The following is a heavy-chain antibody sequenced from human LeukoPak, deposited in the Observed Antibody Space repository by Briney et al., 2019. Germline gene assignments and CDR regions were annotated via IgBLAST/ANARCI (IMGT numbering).Heavy chain of an antibody. D-gene: IGHD6-13*01. Sequence: SDTLSLTCTVSGGSISSSSYYWGWIRQPPGKGLEWIGSIYYSGSTYYNPSLKSRVTISVDTSKNQFSLKLSSVTAADTAVYYCATSYSSSWLDAFDIWGQGTMVTVSS. V-gene: IGHV4-39*07. CDR3: ATSYSSSWLDAFDI. J-gene: IGHJ3*02. CDR1: GGSISSSSYY. CDR2: IYYSGST.